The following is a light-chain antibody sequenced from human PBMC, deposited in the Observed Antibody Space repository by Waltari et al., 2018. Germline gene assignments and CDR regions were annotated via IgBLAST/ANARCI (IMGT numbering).Light chain of an antibody. Sequence: QSALPQPASVSGSPGQSSTISCRGTNSDVGGYDYVSWYQHHPGKAPKLIIYYVTKGPSGVSNRFSGSKSGNTASLTISGLQAEDEADYYCSSYAGGNNLLFGGGTKVTVL. V-gene: IGLV2-23*02. CDR1: NSDVGGYDY. J-gene: IGLJ2*01. CDR2: YVT. CDR3: SSYAGGNNLL.